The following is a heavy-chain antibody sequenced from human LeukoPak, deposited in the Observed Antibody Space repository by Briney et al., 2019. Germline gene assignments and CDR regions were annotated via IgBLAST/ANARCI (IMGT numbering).Heavy chain of an antibody. CDR3: AREVTMVRGVTVYYYMDV. V-gene: IGHV3-20*01. Sequence: GGSLRLSCAASGFTFDDYGMSWVRQAPGKGLEWVSGINWNGGSTGYADSVKGRFTISRDNAKNSLYLQMNSLRAEDTALYHCAREVTMVRGVTVYYYMDVWGKGTTVTISS. CDR2: INWNGGST. J-gene: IGHJ6*03. CDR1: GFTFDDYG. D-gene: IGHD3-10*01.